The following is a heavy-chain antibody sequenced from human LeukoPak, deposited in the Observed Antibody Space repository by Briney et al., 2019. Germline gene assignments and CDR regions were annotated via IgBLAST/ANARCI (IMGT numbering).Heavy chain of an antibody. D-gene: IGHD6-13*01. CDR3: AKMRRGYTSSSVGY. CDR2: IYSGGSA. Sequence: PGGSLRLSCAASGFTVSNNYMSWVRQAPGKGLEWVSVIYSGGSAYYADSVKGRFTISRDNSKNTLHLQMNSLRAEDTAVYYCAKMRRGYTSSSVGYWGQGTLVTVSS. J-gene: IGHJ4*02. CDR1: GFTVSNNY. V-gene: IGHV3-53*01.